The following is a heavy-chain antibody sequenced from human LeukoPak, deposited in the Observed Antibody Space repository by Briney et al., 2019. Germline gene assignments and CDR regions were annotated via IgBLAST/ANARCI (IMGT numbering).Heavy chain of an antibody. V-gene: IGHV3-21*01. CDR2: ISSSSTNI. Sequence: PGGSLRLSCAASGFTFSSYSMNWVRQAPGKGLEWVSSISSSSTNIYYADSVKGRFTISRDNAKNSLYLQMNSLRVEDTAVYYCARTYDFGIGPPGDAFDNWGQGTLVTVFS. CDR3: ARTYDFGIGPPGDAFDN. J-gene: IGHJ3*02. D-gene: IGHD3-3*01. CDR1: GFTFSSYS.